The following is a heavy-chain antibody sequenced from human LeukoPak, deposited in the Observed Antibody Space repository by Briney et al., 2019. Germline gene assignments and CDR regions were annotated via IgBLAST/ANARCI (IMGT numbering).Heavy chain of an antibody. Sequence: ASVKVSCKASGYTFTGYYMHWVRQAPGQGLEWMGWINPNSGGTNYAQKFQGRVTMTRDTSISTAYMELSRLRSDDTAAYYCARVGYYDSSGHKGNAFDIWGQGTMVTVSS. D-gene: IGHD3-22*01. CDR2: INPNSGGT. J-gene: IGHJ3*02. CDR1: GYTFTGYY. CDR3: ARVGYYDSSGHKGNAFDI. V-gene: IGHV1-2*02.